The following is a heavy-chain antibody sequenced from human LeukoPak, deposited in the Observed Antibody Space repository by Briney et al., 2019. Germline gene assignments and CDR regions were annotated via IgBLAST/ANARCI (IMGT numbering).Heavy chain of an antibody. CDR2: ITSSSSYI. D-gene: IGHD5-18*01. J-gene: IGHJ4*02. CDR3: ARGRLGRGYSFDSKPFYFDY. V-gene: IGHV3-21*01. Sequence: PGGSLRLSCAASGFTFNSYSMNWVRQAPGKGLEWVSSITSSSSYISYADSVKGRFTISRDNAKNSLYLQMNSLRAEDTAVYYCARGRLGRGYSFDSKPFYFDYWGQGTLVTVSS. CDR1: GFTFNSYS.